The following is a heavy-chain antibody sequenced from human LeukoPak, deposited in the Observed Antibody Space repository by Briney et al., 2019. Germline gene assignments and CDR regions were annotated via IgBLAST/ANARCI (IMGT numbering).Heavy chain of an antibody. CDR1: GYTFTGYY. V-gene: IGHV1-2*02. J-gene: IGHJ3*02. Sequence: ASVKVSCKASGYTFTGYYMHWVRQAPGQWLEWMGWINPNSGGTNYAQKFQGRVTMTRDTSISTAYMELSRLRSDDTAVYYCARTRLSLDAFDIWGQGTMVTVSS. D-gene: IGHD1-1*01. CDR2: INPNSGGT. CDR3: ARTRLSLDAFDI.